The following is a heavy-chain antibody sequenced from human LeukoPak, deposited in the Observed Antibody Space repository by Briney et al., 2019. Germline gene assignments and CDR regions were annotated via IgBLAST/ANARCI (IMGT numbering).Heavy chain of an antibody. D-gene: IGHD3-22*01. Sequence: SETLSLTCTVSGGSISSYYWSWIRQPPGKGLEWIAYIHYSGSSKYSPSLKSRVTTSVDMPKNQLSLKLSSVTAADTAVYYCARYDNSGSALENWGQRTLVTVSS. CDR1: GGSISSYY. CDR2: IHYSGSS. V-gene: IGHV4-59*01. CDR3: ARYDNSGSALEN. J-gene: IGHJ4*02.